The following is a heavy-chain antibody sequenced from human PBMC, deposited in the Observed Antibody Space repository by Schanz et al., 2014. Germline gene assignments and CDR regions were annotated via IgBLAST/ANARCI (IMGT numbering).Heavy chain of an antibody. CDR2: INPKNGAT. Sequence: QVQLVQSGAEMKKPGASVKVSCKASGYIFIGYYIHWVRQAPGQGLEWMGWINPKNGATNYAQKFQGRVTMTTDTSISTAYMELSRLRSDDTAVYYCAREWSSIAGRPYGMDVWGQGTTVTVSS. J-gene: IGHJ6*02. CDR3: AREWSSIAGRPYGMDV. D-gene: IGHD6-6*01. CDR1: GYIFIGYY. V-gene: IGHV1-2*02.